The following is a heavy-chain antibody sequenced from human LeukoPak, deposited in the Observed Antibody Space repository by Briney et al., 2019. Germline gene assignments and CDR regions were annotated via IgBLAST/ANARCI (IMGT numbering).Heavy chain of an antibody. CDR2: INHGGST. V-gene: IGHV4-34*01. D-gene: IGHD3-22*01. J-gene: IGHJ4*02. Sequence: SETLSLTCTVYGGSFSGSYWSWIRQPPGKGLEWIGEINHGGSTNYNPSLKSRVTILVDTSNNQFSLKLSSVTAADAAVYYCARATYYYDSDGYRGGYYFDYWGQGTLVTVSS. CDR1: GGSFSGSY. CDR3: ARATYYYDSDGYRGGYYFDY.